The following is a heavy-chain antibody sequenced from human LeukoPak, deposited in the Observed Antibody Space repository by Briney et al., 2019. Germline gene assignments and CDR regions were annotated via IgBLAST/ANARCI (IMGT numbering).Heavy chain of an antibody. D-gene: IGHD6-19*01. V-gene: IGHV4-38-2*01. CDR2: IYHSGST. CDR1: GYSISSGYY. J-gene: IGHJ4*02. CDR3: ARHVASSVWVDY. Sequence: SETLSLTCAVSGYSISSGYYWGWIRQPPGKGLEWIGSIYHSGSTYYNPSLKSRVTISVDTSKNQFSLKLSSVTAADTAVYYCARHVASSVWVDYWGQGTLVTVSS.